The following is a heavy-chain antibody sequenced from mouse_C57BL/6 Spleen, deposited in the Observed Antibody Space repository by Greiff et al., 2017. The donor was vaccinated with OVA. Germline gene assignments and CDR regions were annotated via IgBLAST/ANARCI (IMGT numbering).Heavy chain of an antibody. CDR3: AREGNYGFDY. D-gene: IGHD2-1*01. CDR2: IYPGSGNT. CDR1: GYTFTDYY. J-gene: IGHJ2*01. Sequence: VQLQQSGAELVRPGASVKLSCKASGYTFTDYYINWVKQRPGQGLEWIARIYPGSGNTYYNEKFKGKATLTAEKSSSTAYMQLSSLTSEDSAVYFCAREGNYGFDYWGQGTTLTVSS. V-gene: IGHV1-76*01.